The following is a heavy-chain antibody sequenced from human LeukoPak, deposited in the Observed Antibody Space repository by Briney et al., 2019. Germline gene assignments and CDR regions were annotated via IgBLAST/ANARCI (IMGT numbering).Heavy chain of an antibody. CDR2: IWSDGSKK. V-gene: IGHV3-33*01. J-gene: IGHJ4*02. Sequence: GGSLRLSCAASGFTFNYYGMHWVRQAPGKGLEWVAVIWSDGSKKYYADSVKGRFTISRDNAKNSLYLQMNSLRAEDTAVYYCAREGSYDSLDYWGQGTLVTVSS. CDR3: AREGSYDSLDY. CDR1: GFTFNYYG. D-gene: IGHD2-15*01.